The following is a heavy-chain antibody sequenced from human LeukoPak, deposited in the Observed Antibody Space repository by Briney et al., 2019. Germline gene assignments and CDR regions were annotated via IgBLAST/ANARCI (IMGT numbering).Heavy chain of an antibody. J-gene: IGHJ4*02. CDR2: INHIGST. D-gene: IGHD3-10*01. CDR3: GRDTMVRGVASDDY. Sequence: PSETLSLTCAVYGGSFSGYYWSWIRQPPGKGLEWIGEINHIGSTNYNTSLKTRATISVDTSKNQFSLKLSAVTAAAPAVYYGGRDTMVRGVASDDYWGQGTLVTVSS. V-gene: IGHV4-34*01. CDR1: GGSFSGYY.